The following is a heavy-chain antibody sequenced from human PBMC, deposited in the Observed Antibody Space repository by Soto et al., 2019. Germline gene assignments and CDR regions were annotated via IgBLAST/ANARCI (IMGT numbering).Heavy chain of an antibody. J-gene: IGHJ4*02. V-gene: IGHV3-21*01. CDR3: AGQSYGSGSYYNADY. CDR1: GFTFSSYS. CDR2: ISSSSSYI. Sequence: GGSLRLSCAASGFTFSSYSMNWVRQAPGKGLEWVSSISSSSSYIYYADSVKGRFTISRDNAKNSLYLQMNSLRAEDTVVYYCAGQSYGSGSYYNADYWGQGTLVTVSS. D-gene: IGHD3-10*01.